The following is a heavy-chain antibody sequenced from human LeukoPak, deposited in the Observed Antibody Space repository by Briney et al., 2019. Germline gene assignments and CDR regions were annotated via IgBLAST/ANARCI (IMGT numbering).Heavy chain of an antibody. D-gene: IGHD1-26*01. J-gene: IGHJ4*02. CDR2: ISGSSYHV. CDR1: GFTFSTCS. Sequence: GGSLRLSCAASGFTFSTCSMKWVRQAPGKALEWVSSISGSSYHVYYADSVKGRFTISRDNANNLLYLRMNSLRAEDTAVYYCASGTIVGARGADNWGQGTLVTVSS. V-gene: IGHV3-21*01. CDR3: ASGTIVGARGADN.